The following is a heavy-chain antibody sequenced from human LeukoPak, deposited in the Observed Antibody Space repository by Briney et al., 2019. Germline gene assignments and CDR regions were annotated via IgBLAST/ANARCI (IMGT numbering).Heavy chain of an antibody. V-gene: IGHV5-51*01. CDR2: IYPGDSDT. CDR3: ARPANRGDAFDI. D-gene: IGHD2/OR15-2a*01. J-gene: IGHJ3*02. Sequence: GESLKISCKGSGYSFTSYWIGWVRQMPGKGLEWMGIIYPGDSDTRYSPSFRGQVTTSADKSITTAYLQWSSLRALNTAVYYCARPANRGDAFDIWGQGTMVTVSS. CDR1: GYSFTSYW.